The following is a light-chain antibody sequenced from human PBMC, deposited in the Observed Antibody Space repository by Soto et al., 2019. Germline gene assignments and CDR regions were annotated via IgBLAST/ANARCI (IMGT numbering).Light chain of an antibody. J-gene: IGLJ2*01. V-gene: IGLV2-14*01. CDR2: DVS. Sequence: QSALTQPASVSGSPGQSITISCTGTSSDVGGYKYVSWYQQHPGKAPKLMIYDVSNRPSGVSKRSSCSKSGNTASLTISGLQAEDEADYDCSSYTSSSTVVFGGGTKLTVL. CDR3: SSYTSSSTVV. CDR1: SSDVGGYKY.